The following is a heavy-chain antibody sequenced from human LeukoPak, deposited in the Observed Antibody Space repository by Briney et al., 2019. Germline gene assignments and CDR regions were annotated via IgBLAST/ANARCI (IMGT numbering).Heavy chain of an antibody. CDR2: INPNSGGT. Sequence: GASVKVSCKASGYTFTGYYMHWVRQAPGQGLEWMGRINPNSGGTNYAQKFQGRVTMTRDTSISTAYMELSRLRSDDTAVYYCARAPDTAMPSSLYSYGMDVWGQGTTVTVSS. J-gene: IGHJ6*02. CDR3: ARAPDTAMPSSLYSYGMDV. CDR1: GYTFTGYY. V-gene: IGHV1-2*06. D-gene: IGHD5-18*01.